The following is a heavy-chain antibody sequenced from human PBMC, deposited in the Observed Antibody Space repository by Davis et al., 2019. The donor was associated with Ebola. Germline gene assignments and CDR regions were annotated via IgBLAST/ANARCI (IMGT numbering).Heavy chain of an antibody. Sequence: SETLSLTCTVSGGSISSYYWSWIRQPPGKGLEWIGYIYYSGSTNYNPSLKSRVTISVDTSKNQFSLKLSSVTAAATAVDYCARGIVLMVYAQYWFDPWGQGTLVTVSS. D-gene: IGHD2-8*01. J-gene: IGHJ5*02. CDR2: IYYSGST. V-gene: IGHV4-59*08. CDR1: GGSISSYY. CDR3: ARGIVLMVYAQYWFDP.